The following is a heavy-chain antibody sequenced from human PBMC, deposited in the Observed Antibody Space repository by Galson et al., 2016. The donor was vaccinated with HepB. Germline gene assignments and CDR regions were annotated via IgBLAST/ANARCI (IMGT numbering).Heavy chain of an antibody. Sequence: SLRLSCAASGFTFSDYYMNWVRQAPGKGLEWVSSIIRSSGSVVIYTNYADSVKGRFTISRDSAKNSLYLQMNSLRAEDTAVYYCASQGDHHWAYPILIFDHWCQGTLVIVSS. J-gene: IGHJ4*02. CDR3: ASQGDHHWAYPILIFDH. V-gene: IGHV3-11*06. D-gene: IGHD7-27*01. CDR1: GFTFSDYY. CDR2: IIRSSGSVVIYT.